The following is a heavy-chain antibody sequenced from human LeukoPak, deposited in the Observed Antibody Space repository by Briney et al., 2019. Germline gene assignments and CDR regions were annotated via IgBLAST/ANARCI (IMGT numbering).Heavy chain of an antibody. CDR1: GFSFSTYG. CDR3: SQERDRRGYFDY. CDR2: IWSDGNEK. Sequence: PGGSLRLSCAASGFSFSTYGMHGVRQAPGKGLEWVTFIWSDGNEKYYADSVKGRFTISRDNSKSTLFLQMNSLRGEDTAVYYCSQERDRRGYFDYWGQGTLVTVSS. V-gene: IGHV3-30*02. D-gene: IGHD2-15*01. J-gene: IGHJ4*02.